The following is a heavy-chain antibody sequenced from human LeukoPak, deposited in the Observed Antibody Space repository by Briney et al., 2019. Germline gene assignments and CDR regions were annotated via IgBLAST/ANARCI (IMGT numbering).Heavy chain of an antibody. CDR3: ARSTWITMISFDS. CDR1: GFTFSSYA. V-gene: IGHV3-21*01. CDR2: ISDSSTYI. D-gene: IGHD3-22*01. J-gene: IGHJ4*02. Sequence: PGGSLRLSCAASGFTFSSYAMSWVRQAPGKGLEWVSSISDSSTYIYYADSVRGRFTISRDNAKNSLYLQMNSLRAEDTAVYYCARSTWITMISFDSWGQGTLVTVSS.